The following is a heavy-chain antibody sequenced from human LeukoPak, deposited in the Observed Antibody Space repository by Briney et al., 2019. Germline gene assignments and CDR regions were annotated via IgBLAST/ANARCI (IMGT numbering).Heavy chain of an antibody. J-gene: IGHJ4*02. V-gene: IGHV3-74*01. Sequence: GGSLRLSCAAPGFTVSTYWMHWVRQAPGKGLVWVARINVEGNYIDYAESVKGRFTISRDSAKNTLYLQMNSLRAEDTAVYSCARDLTGPYDHWGQGTLVTVSS. CDR2: INVEGNYI. CDR3: ARDLTGPYDH. D-gene: IGHD3-22*01. CDR1: GFTVSTYW.